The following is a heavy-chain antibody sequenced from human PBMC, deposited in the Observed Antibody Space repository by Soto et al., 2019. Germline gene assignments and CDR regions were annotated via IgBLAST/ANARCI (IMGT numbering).Heavy chain of an antibody. CDR2: ISGSGGST. J-gene: IGHJ3*02. V-gene: IGHV3-23*01. Sequence: GGSLRLSCAASGFTFSSYAMSWVRQAPGKGLEWVSAISGSGGSTYYADSVKGRFTISRDNSKNTLYLQMNSLRAEDTAVYYCAKGDTYGSGSYYDAFDIWGKGTTVTVSS. CDR3: AKGDTYGSGSYYDAFDI. D-gene: IGHD3-10*01. CDR1: GFTFSSYA.